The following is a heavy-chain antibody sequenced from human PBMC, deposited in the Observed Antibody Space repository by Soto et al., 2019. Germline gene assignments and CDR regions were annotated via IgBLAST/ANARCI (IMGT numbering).Heavy chain of an antibody. CDR1: GDTFTSYY. V-gene: IGHV1-46*01. CDR3: ARDRRDGYKRYFEF. D-gene: IGHD5-12*01. CDR2: INPNGGST. J-gene: IGHJ4*02. Sequence: GASVKVSCKAPGDTFTSYYMHWVRQAPGHGLEWMGVINPNGGSTRFAQKFQGRVTMTSDTSTSTVYMELRGLTSADTAVYFCARDRRDGYKRYFEFWGQGNQVTVSS.